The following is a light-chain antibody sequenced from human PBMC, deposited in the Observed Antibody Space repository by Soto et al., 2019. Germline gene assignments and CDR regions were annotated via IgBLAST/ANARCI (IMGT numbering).Light chain of an antibody. CDR1: QSIGSTY. Sequence: EVVLTQSPATLSLSPGERATLSCRASQSIGSTYLAWYQQKPGQAPRLLISGASTRATGIPDRFSGSGSGTDFTLTITRLEPEDLAVYYCQQYGDSPEPFGQGTKVDIK. CDR3: QQYGDSPEP. J-gene: IGKJ1*01. V-gene: IGKV3-20*01. CDR2: GAS.